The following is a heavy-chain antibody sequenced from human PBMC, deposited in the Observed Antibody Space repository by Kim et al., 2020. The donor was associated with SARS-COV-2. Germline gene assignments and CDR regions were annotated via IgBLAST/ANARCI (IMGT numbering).Heavy chain of an antibody. CDR1: GGSFSGYY. CDR2: INHSGST. J-gene: IGHJ1*01. Sequence: SETLSLTCAVYGGSFSGYYWSWIRQSPGKGLEWIGEINHSGSTNYNPSLKSRVTISVDTSKNQFSLKLSSVPAADTAVYYCARGRAYYYGSGSPKDWGQ. CDR3: ARGRAYYYGSGSPKD. D-gene: IGHD3-10*01. V-gene: IGHV4-34*01.